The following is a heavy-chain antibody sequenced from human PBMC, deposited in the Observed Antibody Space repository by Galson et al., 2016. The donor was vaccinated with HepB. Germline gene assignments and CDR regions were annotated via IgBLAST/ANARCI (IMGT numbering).Heavy chain of an antibody. D-gene: IGHD2-8*02. CDR3: ATEDWWRFEY. CDR1: GFTFSTYG. J-gene: IGHJ4*02. CDR2: ISNDGSDN. Sequence: SLRLSCAASGFTFSTYGMHWVRQAPGKGLEWVAVISNDGSDNHYADSVKGRFTISRDNSKNALFLQMSSLRAEDTAVYYCATEDWWRFEYWGQGALVTVSS. V-gene: IGHV3-30*03.